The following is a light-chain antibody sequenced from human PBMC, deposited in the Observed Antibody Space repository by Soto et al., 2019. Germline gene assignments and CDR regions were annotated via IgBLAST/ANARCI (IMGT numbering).Light chain of an antibody. CDR3: QQYNSYPALT. CDR2: DAS. V-gene: IGKV1-5*01. CDR1: QSISSW. Sequence: DIQMTQSPSTLSASVGDRVTITCRASQSISSWLAWYQQKPGKAPKLLIYDASSLESGVPSRFSGSGSGTEFTLTISSLQPDYFATYYCQQYNSYPALTFGGGTKVEIK. J-gene: IGKJ4*01.